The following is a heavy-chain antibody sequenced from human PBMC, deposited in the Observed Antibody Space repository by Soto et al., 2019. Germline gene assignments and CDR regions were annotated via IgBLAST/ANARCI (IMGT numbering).Heavy chain of an antibody. V-gene: IGHV4-59*01. D-gene: IGHD6-19*01. CDR3: AKVGSGWTGGTDY. CDR1: GGSITSYY. CDR2: IYYSGST. Sequence: QVQLQESGPGLVKPSETLSLTCTVSGGSITSYYWSWIRQPPGKGLEWIGHIYYSGSTNYNPSLNRRVTVPVDTSKNQFSLRLSSVTAAATAVYYGAKVGSGWTGGTDYWCQGTLVTVSS. J-gene: IGHJ4*02.